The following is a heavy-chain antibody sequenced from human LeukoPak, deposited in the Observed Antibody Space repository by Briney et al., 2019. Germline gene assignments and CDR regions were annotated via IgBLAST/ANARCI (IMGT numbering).Heavy chain of an antibody. V-gene: IGHV3-49*03. D-gene: IGHD3-3*01. CDR1: GFTFGDYA. J-gene: IGHJ5*02. CDR2: IRSKAYGGTT. CDR3: TRSRGYGRFFNWFDP. Sequence: PGRSQRLSCTASGFTFGDYAMSWFRQAPGKGLEWVGFIRSKAYGGTTEYAASVKGRFTISRDDSKSIAYLQMNSLKTEDTAVYYCTRSRGYGRFFNWFDPWGQGTLVTVSS.